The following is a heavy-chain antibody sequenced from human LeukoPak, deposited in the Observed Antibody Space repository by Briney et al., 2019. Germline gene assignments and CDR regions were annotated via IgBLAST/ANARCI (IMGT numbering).Heavy chain of an antibody. Sequence: SETLSLTCTVSGGSISSSSYYWGWIRQPPGKGLEWIGSIYYSGSTYYNPSLKSRVTISVDTSKNQFSLKLSSVTAADTAVYYCARDPLQLWYGDYSGPFDYWGQGTLVTVSS. V-gene: IGHV4-39*07. J-gene: IGHJ4*02. CDR3: ARDPLQLWYGDYSGPFDY. CDR2: IYYSGST. CDR1: GGSISSSSYY. D-gene: IGHD4-17*01.